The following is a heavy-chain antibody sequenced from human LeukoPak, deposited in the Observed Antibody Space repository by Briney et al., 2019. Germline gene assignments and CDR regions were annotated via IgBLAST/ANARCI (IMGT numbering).Heavy chain of an antibody. CDR3: ARSGGRYGSLDFDY. J-gene: IGHJ4*02. Sequence: ASVKVSCKASGYTFTGYYMHWVRQAPGQGLEWMGWINPNSGGTNYAQKFQGRVTMTKDTSISTAYMELSRLRSEDTAVYYCARSGGRYGSLDFDYWGQGTLVTVSS. CDR2: INPNSGGT. CDR1: GYTFTGYY. V-gene: IGHV1-2*02. D-gene: IGHD3-10*01.